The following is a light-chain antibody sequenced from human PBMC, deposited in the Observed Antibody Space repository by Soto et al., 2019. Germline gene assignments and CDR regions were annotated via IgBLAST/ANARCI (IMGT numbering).Light chain of an antibody. CDR1: QSISRY. CDR3: QQTLRAPQAT. J-gene: IGKJ1*01. V-gene: IGKV1-39*01. CDR2: AAS. Sequence: DIQMTQSPSSLSASVGDRVTITCRASQSISRYINWYQQKPGKAPRLLIYAASSLQSGVPSRFSGSGIGTDFTLTISNLQPEDFASYYCQQTLRAPQATFGQGTKVDIK.